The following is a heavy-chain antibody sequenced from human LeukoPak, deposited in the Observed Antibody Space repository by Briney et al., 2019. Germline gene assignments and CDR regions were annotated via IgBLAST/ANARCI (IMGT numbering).Heavy chain of an antibody. CDR1: GFTFSSYE. Sequence: PGGSLRLSCAASGFTFSSYEMNWVRQAPGKGLEWVSYISSSGSTIYYADSVKGRFTISRDNAKNSLYLQMNSLRAEDTAVYYCASLSGGYCSGGSCYYFDYWSQGTLVTVSS. V-gene: IGHV3-48*03. D-gene: IGHD2-15*01. J-gene: IGHJ4*02. CDR3: ASLSGGYCSGGSCYYFDY. CDR2: ISSSGSTI.